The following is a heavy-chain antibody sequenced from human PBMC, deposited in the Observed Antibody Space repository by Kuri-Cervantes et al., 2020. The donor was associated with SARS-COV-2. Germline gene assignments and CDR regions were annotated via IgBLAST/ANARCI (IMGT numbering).Heavy chain of an antibody. V-gene: IGHV3-69-1*01. CDR1: GFTFSDYY. J-gene: IGHJ3*02. CDR2: ISSSSTI. Sequence: GGSLRLSCAASGFTFSDYYMNWVRQAPGKGLEWVSSISSSSTIYYADSVKGRFTISRDNAKNSLNLQMDSLGAEDTAVYYCARDGRYCTSINCRGDAFDIWGQGTMVTVSS. CDR3: ARDGRYCTSINCRGDAFDI. D-gene: IGHD2-2*01.